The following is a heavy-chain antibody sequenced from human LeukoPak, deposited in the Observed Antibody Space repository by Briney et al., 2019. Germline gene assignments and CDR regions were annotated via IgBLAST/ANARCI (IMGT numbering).Heavy chain of an antibody. Sequence: NPGGSLRLSCAASGFTFSSYEMNWVRQAPGKGLEWVSGINGSGGSTYCADSVKGRFTVSRDNSKNTLDLQMNSLRAEDTAVYYCARLSWFGEFFGYWGQGTLVTVSS. CDR2: INGSGGST. CDR3: ARLSWFGEFFGY. V-gene: IGHV3-23*01. D-gene: IGHD3-10*01. J-gene: IGHJ4*02. CDR1: GFTFSSYE.